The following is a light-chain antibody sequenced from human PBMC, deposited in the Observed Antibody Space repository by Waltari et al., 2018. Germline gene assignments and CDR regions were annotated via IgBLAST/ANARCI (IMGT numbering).Light chain of an antibody. V-gene: IGKV3-20*01. Sequence: EFVLTQSPGTLSLSPGERAPLSCRASQSVGKYLAWYQQRPGQAPRLLLYHASIRATGIPDRFSGSGSGTDFSLTISRLEPEDFAVYYCQKYESLPATFGQGTTVEIK. CDR3: QKYESLPAT. CDR2: HAS. CDR1: QSVGKY. J-gene: IGKJ1*01.